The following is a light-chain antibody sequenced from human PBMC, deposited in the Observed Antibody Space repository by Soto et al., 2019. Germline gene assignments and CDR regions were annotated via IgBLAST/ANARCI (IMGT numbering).Light chain of an antibody. CDR3: MQGTNWPYT. Sequence: DVVMTQSPLSLPVTLGQPDSISCRSSQSLVTSDGNTYLNWFQQRPGQSPRRLIYKVSNRDSGVPDTFSGSDSGTDVTLKISRVEVEDVGVYYCMQGTNWPYTFGQGTKLEIK. CDR2: KVS. J-gene: IGKJ2*01. CDR1: QSLVTSDGNTY. V-gene: IGKV2-30*01.